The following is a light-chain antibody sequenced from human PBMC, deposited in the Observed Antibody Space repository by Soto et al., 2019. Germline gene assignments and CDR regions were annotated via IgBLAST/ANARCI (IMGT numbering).Light chain of an antibody. CDR2: SND. J-gene: IGLJ1*01. CDR1: SSNIGSNS. V-gene: IGLV1-44*01. CDR3: AAWDDSLNGYV. Sequence: QSALTQPPSASGTPGQRVTISCSGSSSNIGSNSVNWYQQLPGTAPKLLIYSNDRRPSGVPDRFSGSKSGTSASLAISGLQSEDEADYYCAAWDDSLNGYVFGTGTKVTLL.